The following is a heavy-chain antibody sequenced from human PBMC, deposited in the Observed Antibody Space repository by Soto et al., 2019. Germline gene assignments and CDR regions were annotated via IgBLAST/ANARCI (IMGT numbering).Heavy chain of an antibody. V-gene: IGHV3-23*01. CDR3: AKGGVATTNYFDF. CDR2: ISGNGGST. J-gene: IGHJ4*02. CDR1: GFTFSSYA. D-gene: IGHD5-12*01. Sequence: EVQLLESGGGLVQPGGSLRLSCVASGFTFSSYAMSWVRQAPGKGLEWVSAISGNGGSTYHADSVKGRFTISRDNSKNTLSLQRNNQRAEDTAVYYCAKGGVATTNYFDFWGQGTLVSVSS.